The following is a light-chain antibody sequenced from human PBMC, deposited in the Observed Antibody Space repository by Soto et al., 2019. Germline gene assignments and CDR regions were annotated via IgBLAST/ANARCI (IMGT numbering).Light chain of an antibody. Sequence: ERVMTQSPATLSVSPGERATLSCRASHSISSDLAWYQQKPGQAPRLLIYDASTRATGIPARFSGSGSGTEFTLTISSLQSEDFAVYYCQQYNNWPPITFGQGTRLEIK. V-gene: IGKV3-15*01. CDR1: HSISSD. J-gene: IGKJ5*01. CDR3: QQYNNWPPIT. CDR2: DAS.